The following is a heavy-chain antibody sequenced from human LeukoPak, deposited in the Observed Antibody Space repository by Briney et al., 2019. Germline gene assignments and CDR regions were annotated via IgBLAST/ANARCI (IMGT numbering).Heavy chain of an antibody. D-gene: IGHD2-21*02. CDR3: ARRCGGDCYHY. CDR2: IYPSDSDT. Sequence: GGSLRLSCAASGFTFTSYWIGWVRQMPGKSLEWMGIIYPSDSDTRYSPTFQGQVTISADKSISTAYLQWSSLKASDTAMYYCARRCGGDCYHYWGQGTLVTVSS. V-gene: IGHV5-51*01. J-gene: IGHJ4*02. CDR1: GFTFTSYW.